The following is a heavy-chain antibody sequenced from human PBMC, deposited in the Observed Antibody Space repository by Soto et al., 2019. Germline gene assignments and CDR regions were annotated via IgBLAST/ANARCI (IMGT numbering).Heavy chain of an antibody. CDR1: GFSLSTDGVA. D-gene: IGHD2-21*01. V-gene: IGHV2-5*02. CDR2: IYWDDDL. CDR3: AHAVAPRVLDY. J-gene: IGHJ4*02. Sequence: QITLRESGPTLVKPTQTLTLTCTFSGFSLSTDGVAVGWIRQPPGKALEWLALIYWDDDLRYSPSLQSRLTXTXXTSKNQVVLTMTDMDPVDTATYYCAHAVAPRVLDYWGQGTLVTVSS.